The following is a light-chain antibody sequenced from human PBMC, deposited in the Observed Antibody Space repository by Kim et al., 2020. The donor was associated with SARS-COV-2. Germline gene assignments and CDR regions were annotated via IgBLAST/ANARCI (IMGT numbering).Light chain of an antibody. V-gene: IGLV1-44*01. Sequence: GQRVTISCSGGSSNIGFNPVNWYQQLPGTAPKMLIYRNNLRPSGVPDRFSGSKSGTSDSLTISGLQSEDEDDYHCSTWDDSLNERVFGGGTQLTVL. CDR3: STWDDSLNERV. CDR1: SSNIGFNP. CDR2: RNN. J-gene: IGLJ3*02.